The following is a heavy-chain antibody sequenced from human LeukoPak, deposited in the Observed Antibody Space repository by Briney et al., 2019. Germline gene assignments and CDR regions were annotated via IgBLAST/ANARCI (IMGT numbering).Heavy chain of an antibody. J-gene: IGHJ3*02. CDR3: GGGWELLAFDI. D-gene: IGHD1-26*01. V-gene: IGHV4-59*05. Sequence: KPGGSLRLSCAASGFTFSSYEMNWVRQPPGKGLEWIGSIYYSGSTSYNPSLKSRVTISVDTSKNQFSPKLSSVTAADTAVYYCGGGWELLAFDIWGHGTMVTVSS. CDR2: IYYSGST. CDR1: GFTFSSYE.